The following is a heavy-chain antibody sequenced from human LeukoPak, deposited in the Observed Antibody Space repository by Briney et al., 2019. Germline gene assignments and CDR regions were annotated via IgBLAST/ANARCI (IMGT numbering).Heavy chain of an antibody. Sequence: GASVKVSCKASGYTFTGYYMNWVRQAPGQGLEWMGWINSDSGFTKYAQKFQGRVTMTRDTSITTVCMDLTRLTSDDTAVYYCARNFDMKGFDPWGQGTLVTVSS. CDR2: INSDSGFT. J-gene: IGHJ5*02. CDR3: ARNFDMKGFDP. CDR1: GYTFTGYY. D-gene: IGHD3-9*01. V-gene: IGHV1-2*02.